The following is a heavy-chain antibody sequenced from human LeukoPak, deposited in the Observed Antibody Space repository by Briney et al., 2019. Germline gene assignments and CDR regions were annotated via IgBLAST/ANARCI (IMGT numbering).Heavy chain of an antibody. Sequence: PSETLSLTCTVSGGSISSYYWSWIRQPPGKGLEWIGYIYYSGSTNYNPSLKSRVTISVDTSKNQFSLKLSSVTAADTAVYYCARVGYYDYVWGSYQTDYWGQGTLVTVSS. CDR1: GGSISSYY. CDR2: IYYSGST. J-gene: IGHJ4*02. D-gene: IGHD3-16*02. CDR3: ARVGYYDYVWGSYQTDY. V-gene: IGHV4-59*01.